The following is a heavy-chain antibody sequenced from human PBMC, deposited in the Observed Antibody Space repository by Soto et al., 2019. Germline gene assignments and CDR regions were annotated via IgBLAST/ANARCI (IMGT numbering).Heavy chain of an antibody. J-gene: IGHJ5*02. D-gene: IGHD2-2*01. CDR1: GYTFTGYY. CDR3: ARDLVVVPAAMEGGRGNWFDP. Sequence: RASVKVSCKASGYTFTGYYMHWVRQAPGQGLEWMGWINPNSGGTNYAQKFQGRVTMTRDTSISTAYMELSRLRSDDTAVYYCARDLVVVPAAMEGGRGNWFDPWGQGTLVTVSS. V-gene: IGHV1-2*02. CDR2: INPNSGGT.